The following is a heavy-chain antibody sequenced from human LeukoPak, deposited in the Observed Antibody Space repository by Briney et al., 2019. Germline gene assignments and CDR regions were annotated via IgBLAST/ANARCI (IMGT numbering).Heavy chain of an antibody. CDR2: IWYDGSNK. CDR3: ARDSSGYLTSFDY. CDR1: GFTFSSYG. D-gene: IGHD3-22*01. V-gene: IGHV3-33*01. J-gene: IGHJ4*02. Sequence: LPGGSLRLSCAASGFTFSSYGMHWVRQAPGKGLEWVAVIWYDGSNKYYADSVKGRFTISRDNSKNTLYLQMNSLRAEDTAVYYCARDSSGYLTSFDYWGQGTLVTVSS.